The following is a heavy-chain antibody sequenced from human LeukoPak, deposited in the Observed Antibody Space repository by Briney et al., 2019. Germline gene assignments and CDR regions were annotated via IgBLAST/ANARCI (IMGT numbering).Heavy chain of an antibody. D-gene: IGHD2-15*01. CDR3: ASFKPGSAFDI. J-gene: IGHJ3*02. Sequence: GASVKVSCKASGGTFNSYAISWVRQAPGQGLEWMGGIIPIFGTANYAQEFQGRVTITADESTSTAYMELSSLRSEDTAVYYCASFKPGSAFDIWGQGTMVTVSS. CDR1: GGTFNSYA. V-gene: IGHV1-69*13. CDR2: IIPIFGTA.